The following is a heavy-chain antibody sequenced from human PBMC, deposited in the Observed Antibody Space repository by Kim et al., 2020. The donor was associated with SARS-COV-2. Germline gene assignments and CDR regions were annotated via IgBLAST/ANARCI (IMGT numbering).Heavy chain of an antibody. V-gene: IGHV3-30-3*01. CDR3: ASGLTGTTWGDY. Sequence: GGSLRLSCAASGFTFSSYAMHWVRQAPGKGLEWVAVISYDGSNKYYADSVKGRFTISRDNSKNTLYLQMNSLRAEDTAVYYCASGLTGTTWGDYWGQGTL. CDR1: GFTFSSYA. J-gene: IGHJ4*02. D-gene: IGHD1-7*01. CDR2: ISYDGSNK.